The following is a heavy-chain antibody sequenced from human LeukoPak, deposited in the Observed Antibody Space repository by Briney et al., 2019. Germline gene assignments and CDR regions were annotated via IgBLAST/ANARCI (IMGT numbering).Heavy chain of an antibody. V-gene: IGHV3-30*02. CDR1: GFTFSAYG. CDR3: AREKNDIVLTSYYFDY. Sequence: GGSLRLSCTASGFTFSAYGMHWVRQAPGKGLEWVSFIRYDETYKYYADSVKGRFTISRDNSKNTLYLQMNSLRAEDTAVYYCAREKNDIVLTSYYFDYWGQGTLVTVSS. CDR2: IRYDETYK. D-gene: IGHD5-12*01. J-gene: IGHJ4*02.